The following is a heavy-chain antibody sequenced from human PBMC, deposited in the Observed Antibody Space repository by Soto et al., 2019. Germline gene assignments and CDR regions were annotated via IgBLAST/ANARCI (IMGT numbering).Heavy chain of an antibody. CDR2: INPNGGST. D-gene: IGHD2-15*01. CDR3: AAFCSAGGCPPGPWN. Sequence: QVVPSGAEVRKPGASVKVSCKASGYSFTTYYIHWFRQAPGQGLEWMAIINPNGGSTNSAQKFQGRVTVTRDTSASTVYMELSSPRSDDTAVYYCAAFCSAGGCPPGPWNWGRGTMVTVSS. V-gene: IGHV1-46*01. CDR1: GYSFTTYY. J-gene: IGHJ3*01.